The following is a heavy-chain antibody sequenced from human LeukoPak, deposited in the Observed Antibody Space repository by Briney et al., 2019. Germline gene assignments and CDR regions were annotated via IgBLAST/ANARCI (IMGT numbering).Heavy chain of an antibody. CDR2: INHSGST. D-gene: IGHD6-13*01. V-gene: IGHV4-34*01. CDR1: GGSFSGYY. J-gene: IGHJ4*02. CDR3: ARVTAAVGAYY. Sequence: PSETLSLTCAVYGGSFSGYYWSWIRQPPGKGLEWIGEINHSGSTNYNPSLKSRVAISVDTSKNQFSLKLSSVTAADTAVYYCARVTAAVGAYYWGQGTLVTVSS.